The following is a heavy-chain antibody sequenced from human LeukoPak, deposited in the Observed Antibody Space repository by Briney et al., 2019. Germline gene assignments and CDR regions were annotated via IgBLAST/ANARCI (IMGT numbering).Heavy chain of an antibody. CDR2: INPNSGGI. Sequence: ASVKVSCKASGYTFSGYYMHWVRQAPGQGLEWMGWINPNSGGINSAQNFQGRVTMARDTPIRTAYMELSRLRSDDTAVYYCARETYDILTGGGYYFDYWGQGTLVTVSS. V-gene: IGHV1-2*02. J-gene: IGHJ4*02. D-gene: IGHD3-9*01. CDR3: ARETYDILTGGGYYFDY. CDR1: GYTFSGYY.